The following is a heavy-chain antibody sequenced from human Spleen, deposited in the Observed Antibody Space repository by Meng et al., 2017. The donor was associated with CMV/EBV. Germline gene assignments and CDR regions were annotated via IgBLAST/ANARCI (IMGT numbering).Heavy chain of an antibody. CDR3: ARSTQYSNSSPLY. Sequence: GESLKISCTTSGFIFSSYTMNWARQAPGKAPEWVSSITSGGDYIYYADSLKGRFTISRDNTKNSLFLQMNSLSAEDSAVYYCARSTQYSNSSPLYWGQGTLVTVSS. J-gene: IGHJ4*02. CDR2: ITSGGDYI. D-gene: IGHD6-6*01. CDR1: GFIFSSYT. V-gene: IGHV3-21*01.